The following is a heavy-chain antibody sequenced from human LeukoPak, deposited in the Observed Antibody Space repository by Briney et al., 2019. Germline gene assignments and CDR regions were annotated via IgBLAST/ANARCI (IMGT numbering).Heavy chain of an antibody. CDR2: ISGSSGTI. CDR3: ARDGYYGSGLDV. Sequence: PGGSLRLSCAASGFTFSSYTMNWVRQAPGKGLEWVSHISGSSGTIYYADSVWGRFTVSRDSAKNSLFLQMTDLRADDTAVYYCARDGYYGSGLDVWDRGTLVTVSS. CDR1: GFTFSSYT. D-gene: IGHD3-10*01. J-gene: IGHJ4*02. V-gene: IGHV3-48*04.